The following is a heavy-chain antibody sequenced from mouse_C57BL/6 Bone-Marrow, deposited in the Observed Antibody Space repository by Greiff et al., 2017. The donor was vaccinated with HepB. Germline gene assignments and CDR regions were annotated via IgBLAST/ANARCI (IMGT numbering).Heavy chain of an antibody. Sequence: EVHLVESGGGLVKPGGSLKLSCAASGFTFSSYAMSWVRQTPEKRLEWVATISDGGSYTYYPDNVKGRFTISRDNAKNNLYLQMSHLKSEDTAMYYCARDGYDGYYYAMDYWGQGTSVTVSS. CDR2: ISDGGSYT. D-gene: IGHD2-2*01. J-gene: IGHJ4*01. CDR1: GFTFSSYA. V-gene: IGHV5-4*01. CDR3: ARDGYDGYYYAMDY.